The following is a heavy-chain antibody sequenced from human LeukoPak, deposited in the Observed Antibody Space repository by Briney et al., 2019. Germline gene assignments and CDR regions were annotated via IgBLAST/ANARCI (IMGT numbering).Heavy chain of an antibody. V-gene: IGHV3-64*02. D-gene: IGHD3-10*01. J-gene: IGHJ4*02. CDR3: ARVGGGSGSYRPPLFYFDN. Sequence: GGSLRLSCAASGFSFSDYAMHWVRQAPGQGLEYVSSISSNGGTTYYAESVEGRFTISRDNSKNTLYLQMGSLRAEDMAMYYCARVGGGSGSYRPPLFYFDNWGQGTLVTVSS. CDR2: ISSNGGTT. CDR1: GFSFSDYA.